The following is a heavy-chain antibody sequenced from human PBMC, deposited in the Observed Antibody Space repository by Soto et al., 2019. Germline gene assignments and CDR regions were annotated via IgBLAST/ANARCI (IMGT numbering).Heavy chain of an antibody. J-gene: IGHJ6*02. Sequence: EVQLVESGGGLVKPGGSLRLSCAVSGFTFNSYSMNWVRQAPGKGLEWVSSISSFSNYMYYTDSVKGRFTISRDNARNSLYLRMNSLRAEDTAVYYCARGGGYSRTTPGPRAYDMDVWGQGTTVTVSS. D-gene: IGHD6-13*01. CDR2: ISSFSNYM. CDR3: ARGGGYSRTTPGPRAYDMDV. CDR1: GFTFNSYS. V-gene: IGHV3-21*01.